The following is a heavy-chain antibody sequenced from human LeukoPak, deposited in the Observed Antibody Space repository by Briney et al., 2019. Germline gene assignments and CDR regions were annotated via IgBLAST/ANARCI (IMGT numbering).Heavy chain of an antibody. CDR3: ARRQQLVRDAFDI. V-gene: IGHV4-39*01. CDR2: IYYSGST. J-gene: IGHJ3*02. Sequence: KPSETLSLTCTVSGGSISSSSYYWGWIRQPPGKGLEWIGSIYYSGSTYYNPSLKSRVTISVDTSKNQFSLKLSSVTAADTAVYYCARRQQLVRDAFDIWGQGTMVTVSS. CDR1: GGSISSSSYY. D-gene: IGHD6-13*01.